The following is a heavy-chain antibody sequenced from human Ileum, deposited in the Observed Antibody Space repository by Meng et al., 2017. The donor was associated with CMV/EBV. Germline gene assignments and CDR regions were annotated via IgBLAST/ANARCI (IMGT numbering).Heavy chain of an antibody. J-gene: IGHJ5*02. V-gene: IGHV4-61*01. CDR1: GGSVRSGTSY. CDR2: MYYSGST. D-gene: IGHD2-2*01. CDR3: ARWLGSTSWVDP. Sequence: CTVSGGSVRSGTSYWSWNRQPPGKGLEWIASMYYSGSTNNNPSLKSRVTISVDTSKNQFSMKLTSVTAADTAVYYCARWLGSTSWVDPWGQGTLVTVSS.